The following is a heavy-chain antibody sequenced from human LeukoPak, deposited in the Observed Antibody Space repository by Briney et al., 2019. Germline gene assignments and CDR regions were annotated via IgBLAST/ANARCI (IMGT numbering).Heavy chain of an antibody. CDR2: IYYSGST. V-gene: IGHV4-59*11. D-gene: IGHD1-14*01. Sequence: SETLSLTCTGSGGAISSHYWSWIRQPPGKGLEWIGYIYYSGSTNYNPSLKSRVTISVDTSKNQFSLKLSAVTAADTAVYYCARGLPEGYFQHWGQGTLVTVSS. CDR1: GGAISSHY. J-gene: IGHJ1*01. CDR3: ARGLPEGYFQH.